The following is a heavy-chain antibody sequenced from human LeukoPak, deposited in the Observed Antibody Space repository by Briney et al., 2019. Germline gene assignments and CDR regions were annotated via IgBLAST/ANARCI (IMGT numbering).Heavy chain of an antibody. CDR1: GYTFTSNY. J-gene: IGHJ4*02. CDR3: ARDPYYYGSGSYYTPLYFDY. CDR2: ISPSGGST. D-gene: IGHD3-10*01. V-gene: IGHV1-46*01. Sequence: ASVKVSCKAFGYTFTSNYMHWVRQAPGQGPEWMGVISPSGGSTTYAQKFQGRVTLTRDMSTSTDYLELSSLRSEDTAVYYCARDPYYYGSGSYYTPLYFDYWGQGTLVTVSS.